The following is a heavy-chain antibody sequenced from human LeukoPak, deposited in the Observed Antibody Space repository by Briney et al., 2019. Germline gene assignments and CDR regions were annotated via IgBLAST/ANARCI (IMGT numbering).Heavy chain of an antibody. D-gene: IGHD6-6*01. CDR1: GGSISSSSYY. J-gene: IGHJ3*02. Sequence: SETLSLTCTVSGGSISSSSYYWGWIRQPPGEGLEWIGSIYYSGSTYYNPSLKSRVTISVDTSKNQFSLKLSSVTAADTAVYYCARAHDKYSSSSEEVFDAFDIWGQGTMVTVSS. CDR3: ARAHDKYSSSSEEVFDAFDI. CDR2: IYYSGST. V-gene: IGHV4-39*07.